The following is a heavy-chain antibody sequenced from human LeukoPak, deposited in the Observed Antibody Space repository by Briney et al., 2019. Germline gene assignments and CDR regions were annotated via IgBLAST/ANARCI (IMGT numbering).Heavy chain of an antibody. V-gene: IGHV3-33*01. Sequence: GGSLRLSCAASGFTFSTYGMHWVRQAPGKGLEWVALVWSDGNGKFYADSVKGRFTISRDNSKNTLYLQMNSLRAGDTAVYYCVSVLTVTFDSWGQGTLVTVSS. CDR1: GFTFSTYG. J-gene: IGHJ4*02. CDR3: VSVLTVTFDS. CDR2: VWSDGNGK. D-gene: IGHD4-17*01.